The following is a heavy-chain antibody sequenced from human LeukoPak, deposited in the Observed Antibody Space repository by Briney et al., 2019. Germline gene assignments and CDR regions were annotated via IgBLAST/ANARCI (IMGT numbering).Heavy chain of an antibody. D-gene: IGHD6-13*01. J-gene: IGHJ5*02. CDR3: ASSPAYSSSWYAIDT. CDR2: IGTAGDT. V-gene: IGHV3-13*01. CDR1: GVIFSNYD. Sequence: GGSLRLSCAASGVIFSNYDMHWVRQPAGKGLEWVSGIGTAGDTYYPRSVQGRFTISRENAKNSLYLHMNSLSAGDTAMYYCASSPAYSSSWYAIDTWGQGTLVTVSS.